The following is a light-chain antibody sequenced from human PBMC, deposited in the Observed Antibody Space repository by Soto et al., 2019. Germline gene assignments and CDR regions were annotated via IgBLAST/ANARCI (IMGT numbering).Light chain of an antibody. CDR3: QHRSNWPLT. CDR1: QSVSSY. Sequence: EIVLTQAPSTLSLSPGERPTLSCRASQSVSSYLAWYQQKPGQAPRLLIYDASNRATGIPARFSGSGSGTDFTLTISSLEPEDFAVYYCQHRSNWPLTFGGGPKVDIK. J-gene: IGKJ4*01. CDR2: DAS. V-gene: IGKV3-11*01.